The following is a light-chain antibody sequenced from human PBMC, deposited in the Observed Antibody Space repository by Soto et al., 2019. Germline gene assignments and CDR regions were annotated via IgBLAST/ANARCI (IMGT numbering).Light chain of an antibody. CDR3: AAWDGSLNGYV. V-gene: IGLV1-44*01. CDR2: SND. CDR1: SSNIGSNT. J-gene: IGLJ1*01. Sequence: QSVLTQPPSASGTPGQRVTISCSGSSSNIGSNTVNWYQQLPGTAPKLLIYSNDQRPSGVPDRFSGSKSGTSASLAISGPQSEDESDYYCAAWDGSLNGYVFGTGTKLTVL.